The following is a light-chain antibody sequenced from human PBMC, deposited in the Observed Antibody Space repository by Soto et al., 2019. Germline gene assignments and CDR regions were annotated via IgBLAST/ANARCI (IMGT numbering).Light chain of an antibody. J-gene: IGKJ1*01. CDR3: QQYFAVPPWT. V-gene: IGKV4-1*01. Sequence: IVMTQSPDSLAVSLGETATINCKSSQSVLSSSNNKNYLAWYQHKPGQPPKLLIYWASTRRSGVPDRFSGSGSGTDFTLSITSLCAEDVAVYYCQQYFAVPPWTFGPETKVEVK. CDR1: QSVLSSSNNKNY. CDR2: WAS.